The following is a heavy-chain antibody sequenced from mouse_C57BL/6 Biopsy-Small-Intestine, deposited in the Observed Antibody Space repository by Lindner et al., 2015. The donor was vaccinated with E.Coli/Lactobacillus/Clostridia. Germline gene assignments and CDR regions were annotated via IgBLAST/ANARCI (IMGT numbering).Heavy chain of an antibody. CDR1: GYTFTSYT. CDR2: INPSSGYT. CDR3: ARWDYYGSSWFFDV. D-gene: IGHD1-1*01. Sequence: VQLQESGAELARPGASVKMSCKASGYTFTSYTMRWVRQRPGQGLEWIGYINPSSGYTKYNQKFKDKATLTADKSSSTAYMQLSSLTSEDSAVYYCARWDYYGSSWFFDVWGTGTTVTVSS. J-gene: IGHJ1*03. V-gene: IGHV1-4*01.